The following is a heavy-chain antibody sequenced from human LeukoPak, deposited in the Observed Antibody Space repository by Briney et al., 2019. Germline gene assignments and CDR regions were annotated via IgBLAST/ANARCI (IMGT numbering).Heavy chain of an antibody. CDR2: VHTSGST. J-gene: IGHJ4*02. CDR1: SGSISSYY. CDR3: ARDGMYYYDSSGYSR. V-gene: IGHV4-4*07. D-gene: IGHD3-22*01. Sequence: PSETLSLTCTVSSGSISSYYWSWIRQPAGKGLEWIGRVHTSGSTNYNPSLKSRVTMSADTSKNQFSLKLSSVTAADTAVYYCARDGMYYYDSSGYSRWGQGTLVTVSS.